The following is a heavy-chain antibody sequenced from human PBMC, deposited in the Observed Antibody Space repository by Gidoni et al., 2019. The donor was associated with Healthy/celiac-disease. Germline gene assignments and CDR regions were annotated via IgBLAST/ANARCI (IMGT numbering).Heavy chain of an antibody. Sequence: EVPLLAPGGGLVQPGRPCRLPCTASYLHLADDAMSWDRQGPGKGLCWVGVIRSKAYGGVTEYAASVKGRFYISSVDAKSIVYRQMYSLKLEEPAVYYSTRDSDYVWGSYPPAHYSCGIDVWGQGTTVTVSS. CDR2: IRSKAYGGVT. J-gene: IGHJ6*02. D-gene: IGHD3-16*02. CDR3: TRDSDYVWGSYPPAHYSCGIDV. V-gene: IGHV3-49*04. CDR1: YLHLADDA.